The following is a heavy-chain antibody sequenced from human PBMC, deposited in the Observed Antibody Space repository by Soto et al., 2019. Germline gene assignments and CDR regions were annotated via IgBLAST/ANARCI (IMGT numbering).Heavy chain of an antibody. D-gene: IGHD3-10*01. V-gene: IGHV3-21*01. CDR2: ISSSSSYI. J-gene: IGHJ6*02. Sequence: GGSLRLSCAASGFTFSSYSMNWVRQAPGKGLEWVSSISSSSSYIYYADSVKGRFTISRDNAKNSLYLQMNSLRAEDTAVCYCASRGVQGSSFSYYYGMDVWGQGTTVTVSS. CDR1: GFTFSSYS. CDR3: ASRGVQGSSFSYYYGMDV.